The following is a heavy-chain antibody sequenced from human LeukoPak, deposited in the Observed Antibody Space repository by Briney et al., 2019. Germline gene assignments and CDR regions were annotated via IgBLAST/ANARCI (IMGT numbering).Heavy chain of an antibody. D-gene: IGHD6-13*01. V-gene: IGHV4-34*01. CDR3: ARGRRYSTPLWRARFDP. CDR2: IKHSGSN. J-gene: IGHJ5*02. CDR1: GGSLRGYY. Sequence: SGTPSLAPAVYGGSLRGYYWGWVPARPGKRLERIGEIKHSGSNNYNPSLKSRRIISVDTYTNQFALKLSYVTAADTAVYYCARGRRYSTPLWRARFDPWGQGTLVTVSS.